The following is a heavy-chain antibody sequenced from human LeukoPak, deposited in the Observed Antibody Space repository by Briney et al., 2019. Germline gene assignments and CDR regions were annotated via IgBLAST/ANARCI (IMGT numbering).Heavy chain of an antibody. CDR2: ISSSSSYI. CDR1: GFTFSSYS. Sequence: GGSLRLSCAASGFTFSSYSMNWVRQAPGKGLEWVSSISSSSSYIYYADSVKGRFTISRDNAKNSLYLQMNSLRAEDTAVYYCARVPDDYGDYMVDYWGQGTLVTVSS. D-gene: IGHD4-17*01. CDR3: ARVPDDYGDYMVDY. J-gene: IGHJ4*02. V-gene: IGHV3-21*01.